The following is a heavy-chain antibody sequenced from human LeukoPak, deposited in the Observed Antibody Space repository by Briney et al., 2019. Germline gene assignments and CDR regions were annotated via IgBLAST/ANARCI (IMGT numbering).Heavy chain of an antibody. V-gene: IGHV3-74*01. Sequence: GSLRLSCAASGFTFSNYWMHWVRQAPGKGLVWVSRINSDGRSTNYADSVKGRFTISRDNAKNTLYLQMNSLRAEDTAVYYCARGADSGYSSDNWGQGTPVSVSS. CDR2: INSDGRST. CDR1: GFTFSNYW. CDR3: ARGADSGYSSDN. D-gene: IGHD3-9*01. J-gene: IGHJ4*02.